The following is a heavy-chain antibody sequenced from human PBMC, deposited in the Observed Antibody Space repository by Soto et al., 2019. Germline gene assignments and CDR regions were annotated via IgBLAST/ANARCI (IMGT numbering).Heavy chain of an antibody. Sequence: SVKVSCKASGGTFSSYAISWVRQAPGQGLEWMGGIIPIFGTANYAQKFQGRVTITADESTSTAYMELSSLRSEDTAVYYCARDHSSSSYYYYGMDVWGQGTTVTVSS. CDR1: GGTFSSYA. CDR3: ARDHSSSSYYYYGMDV. J-gene: IGHJ6*02. CDR2: IIPIFGTA. D-gene: IGHD6-6*01. V-gene: IGHV1-69*13.